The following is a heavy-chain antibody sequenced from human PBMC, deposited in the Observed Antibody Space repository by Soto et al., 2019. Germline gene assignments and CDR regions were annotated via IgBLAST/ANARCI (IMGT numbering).Heavy chain of an antibody. CDR2: IWYDGSNK. V-gene: IGHV3-33*01. CDR1: GFTFSSYG. CDR3: ARGDEVVVAGAEMRWFDP. D-gene: IGHD2-15*01. Sequence: GGSLRLSCAASGFTFSSYGMHWVRQAPGKGLEWVAVIWYDGSNKYYADSVKGRFTISRDNSKNTLYLQMNSLRAEDTAVYYCARGDEVVVAGAEMRWFDPWGQGTLVTVSS. J-gene: IGHJ5*02.